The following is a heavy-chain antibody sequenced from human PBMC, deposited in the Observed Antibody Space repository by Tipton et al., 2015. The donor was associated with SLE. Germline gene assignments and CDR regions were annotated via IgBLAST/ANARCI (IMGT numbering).Heavy chain of an antibody. CDR3: AREYSGSYYFYGLDV. CDR2: VFSSGST. J-gene: IGHJ6*02. Sequence: GLVKPSDTLSLTCTVSGGSMTSYYWYWIRQPAGKGLEWIGRVFSSGSTDYNPSLKSRVTISLDTSKNQFSLNLRSVTAADTAVYYCAREYSGSYYFYGLDVWGQGTTVTVSS. CDR1: GGSMTSYY. D-gene: IGHD5-12*01. V-gene: IGHV4-4*07.